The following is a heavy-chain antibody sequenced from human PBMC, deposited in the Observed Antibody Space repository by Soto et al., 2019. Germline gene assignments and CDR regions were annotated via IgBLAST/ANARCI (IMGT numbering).Heavy chain of an antibody. Sequence: GESLKISCKGSGYSFTSYWIGWVRQMPGKGLEWMGIIYPGDSDTRYSPSFQGQVTISADKSISTAYLQWSSLKASDTAMYYCARTSSSSHYGMDVWGQGTTVTVSS. CDR3: ARTSSSSHYGMDV. CDR1: GYSFTSYW. CDR2: IYPGDSDT. D-gene: IGHD6-6*01. J-gene: IGHJ6*02. V-gene: IGHV5-51*01.